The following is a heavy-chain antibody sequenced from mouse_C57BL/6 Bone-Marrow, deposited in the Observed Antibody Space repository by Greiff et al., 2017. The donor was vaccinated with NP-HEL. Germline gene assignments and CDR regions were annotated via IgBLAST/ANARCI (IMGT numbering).Heavy chain of an antibody. CDR3: ARYPAVVPPGDY. J-gene: IGHJ2*01. V-gene: IGHV1-26*01. Sequence: VQLQQSGPELVKPGASVKISCKASGYTFTDYYMNWVKQSHGKSLEWIGDINPNNGGTSYNQKFKGKATLTVDKSSSTAYMELRSLTSEDSAVYYCARYPAVVPPGDYWGQGTTLTVSS. CDR1: GYTFTDYY. D-gene: IGHD1-1*01. CDR2: INPNNGGT.